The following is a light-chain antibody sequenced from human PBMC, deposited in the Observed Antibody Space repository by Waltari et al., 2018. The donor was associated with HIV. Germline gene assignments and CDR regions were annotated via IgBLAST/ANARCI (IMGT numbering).Light chain of an antibody. CDR2: ASS. J-gene: IGKJ2*01. Sequence: DIQMTQSPSSLSASVGDGVTITCRASQNVSTYLNWYQQKPGKAPKLVIYASSGLQSGVPSSFRGSGSGTDFTLTISSLQSEDFATYYCQQPHTTPHTFGQGTKLQIK. CDR1: QNVSTY. CDR3: QQPHTTPHT. V-gene: IGKV1-39*01.